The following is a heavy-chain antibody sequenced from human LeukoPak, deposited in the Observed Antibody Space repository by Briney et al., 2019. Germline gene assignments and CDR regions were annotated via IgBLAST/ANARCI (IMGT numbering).Heavy chain of an antibody. J-gene: IGHJ4*02. V-gene: IGHV4-4*07. D-gene: IGHD4-17*01. Sequence: PSETLSLTCTVSGDSISNYYWSWIRQPAGKGLEWIGRVYITGHTNYNPSLKSRVTMSIDTSKNQFSLKLSSVTAADTAVYYCARGNDYGDYVYFDYWGQGTLVTVSS. CDR3: ARGNDYGDYVYFDY. CDR1: GDSISNYY. CDR2: VYITGHT.